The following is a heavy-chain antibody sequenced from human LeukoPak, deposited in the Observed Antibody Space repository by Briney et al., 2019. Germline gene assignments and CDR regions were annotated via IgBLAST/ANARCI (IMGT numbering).Heavy chain of an antibody. CDR1: GYTFTGYY. CDR3: ARDFLSKRYSGSYYTSPYY. CDR2: TNPNSGST. J-gene: IGHJ4*02. D-gene: IGHD3-10*01. V-gene: IGHV1-2*02. Sequence: ASVKVSCKASGYTFTGYYMHWVRQAPGQGLEWMGWTNPNSGSTNYAQKFQGRVTMTGDTSISTAYMELSRLRSDDTAVYYCARDFLSKRYSGSYYTSPYYWGQGTLVTVSS.